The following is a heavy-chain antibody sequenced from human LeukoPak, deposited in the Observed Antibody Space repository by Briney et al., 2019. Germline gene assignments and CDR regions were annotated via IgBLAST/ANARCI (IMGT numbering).Heavy chain of an antibody. CDR2: TSYSEVT. J-gene: IGHJ6*03. Sequence: SETLSHTCSVSGGSINNYYWSWIRQPPGKGLEWVGYTSYSEVTDYNPSLKSRVTISVDTSKNQFSLKLTSVTAADTAVYYCARCPKGVYYYYMDVWGKGTTVTVSS. CDR1: GGSINNYY. CDR3: ARCPKGVYYYYMDV. V-gene: IGHV4-59*01.